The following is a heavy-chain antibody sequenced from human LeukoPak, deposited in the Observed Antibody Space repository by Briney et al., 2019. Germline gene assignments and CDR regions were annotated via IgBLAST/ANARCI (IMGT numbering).Heavy chain of an antibody. CDR1: GFGFSNFW. V-gene: IGHV3-7*01. Sequence: GGSLRLSCAASGFGFSNFWTSWVRQAPGKGPEWVANIKEDGSLKNYVDSVEGRFTVSRDNAKNTLYLQMNSLRLEDTAVYYCVRDWAPASMQAAPFDCWGQGTLVTVSS. CDR3: VRDWAPASMQAAPFDC. CDR2: IKEDGSLK. J-gene: IGHJ4*02. D-gene: IGHD2/OR15-2a*01.